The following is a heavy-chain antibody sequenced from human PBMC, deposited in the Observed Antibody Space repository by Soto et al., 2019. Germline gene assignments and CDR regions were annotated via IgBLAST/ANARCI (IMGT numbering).Heavy chain of an antibody. Sequence: SETLSLTCAVYGGSFSGYYWSWIRQPPGKGLEWIGEINHSGSTNYNPSLKSRVTISVDTSKNQFSLKLSSVTAADTAVYYCARGTGGWYFDYWGQGTLVTVSS. V-gene: IGHV4-34*01. D-gene: IGHD6-19*01. J-gene: IGHJ4*02. CDR2: INHSGST. CDR1: GGSFSGYY. CDR3: ARGTGGWYFDY.